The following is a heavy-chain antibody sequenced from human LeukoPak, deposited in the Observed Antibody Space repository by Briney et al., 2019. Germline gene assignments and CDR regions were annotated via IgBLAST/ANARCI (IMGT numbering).Heavy chain of an antibody. CDR3: ARGTAGYHSSYFDY. D-gene: IGHD3-16*02. Sequence: GGSLRLSCAASGFTFGSPWIHWVRQAPGKGLVWVSRINSDGSATAYADSVKGRFTISRDNAENTLYLQMNSLRAEDTAVYYCARGTAGYHSSYFDYWGQGTLVTVSS. J-gene: IGHJ4*02. CDR1: GFTFGSPW. CDR2: INSDGSAT. V-gene: IGHV3-74*01.